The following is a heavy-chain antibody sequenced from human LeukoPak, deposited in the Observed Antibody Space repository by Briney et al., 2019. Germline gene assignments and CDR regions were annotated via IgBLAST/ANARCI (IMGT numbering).Heavy chain of an antibody. CDR3: ARVLYNWNLRPLLGY. CDR1: GYTFTGYY. V-gene: IGHV1-2*02. Sequence: GASVKVSCKASGYTFTGYYMHWVRQAPGQGLEWTGWINPNSGGTNYAQKFQGRVTMTRDTSISTAYMELSRLRSDDTAVYYCARVLYNWNLRPLLGYWGQGTLVTVSS. CDR2: INPNSGGT. D-gene: IGHD1-20*01. J-gene: IGHJ4*02.